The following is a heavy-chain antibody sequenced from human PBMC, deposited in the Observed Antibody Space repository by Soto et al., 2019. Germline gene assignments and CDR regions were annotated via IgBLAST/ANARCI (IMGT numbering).Heavy chain of an antibody. J-gene: IGHJ4*02. CDR2: ISGSGVST. V-gene: IGHV3-23*01. Sequence: GSLRLSCAASGFTFSSYAMSWVRQAPGKGLDWVSAISGSGVSTYYADSVKGRFTISRGNSKNTLYLQMNSLRAEDTAVYYCAKSPGMYYYDSSGYYHYDYWGQGTLVTVSS. CDR3: AKSPGMYYYDSSGYYHYDY. D-gene: IGHD3-22*01. CDR1: GFTFSSYA.